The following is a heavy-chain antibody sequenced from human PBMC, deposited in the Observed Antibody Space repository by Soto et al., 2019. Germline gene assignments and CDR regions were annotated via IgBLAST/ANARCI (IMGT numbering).Heavy chain of an antibody. V-gene: IGHV4-31*03. CDR3: ARVEKGIPDY. D-gene: IGHD1-20*01. CDR1: GGSISSGGYY. Sequence: SETLSLTCTVSGGSISSGGYYWSWIRQHPGKGLEWIGYIYYSGSTYYNPSLKSRVTISVDTSKNQFSLKLSSVTAADTAVYYCARVEKGIPDYWGQGTLVTVSS. J-gene: IGHJ4*02. CDR2: IYYSGST.